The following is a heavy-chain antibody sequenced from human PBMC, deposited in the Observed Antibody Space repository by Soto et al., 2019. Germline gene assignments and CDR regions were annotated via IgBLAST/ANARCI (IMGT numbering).Heavy chain of an antibody. J-gene: IGHJ6*03. V-gene: IGHV4-59*01. CDR2: IYYSGST. CDR3: ARAFGYCSSTSCYRYDYYYYMDV. CDR1: GGSISSYY. D-gene: IGHD2-2*01. Sequence: KTSETLSLTCTVSGGSISSYYWSWIRQPPGKGLEWIGYIYYSGSTNYNPSLKSRVTISVDTSKNQFSLKLSSVTAADTAVYYCARAFGYCSSTSCYRYDYYYYMDVWGKGTTVTVS.